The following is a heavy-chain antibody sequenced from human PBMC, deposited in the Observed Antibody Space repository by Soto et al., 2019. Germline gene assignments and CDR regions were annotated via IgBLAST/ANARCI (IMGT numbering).Heavy chain of an antibody. V-gene: IGHV4-30-2*01. D-gene: IGHD3-22*01. CDR3: AREHDSSPPDY. J-gene: IGHJ4*02. CDR1: GGSISSGGYS. CDR2: IYHSGST. Sequence: PSETLSLTCAVSGGSISSGGYSWSWIRQPPGKGLEWIGYIYHSGSTYYNPSLKSRVTISVDRSKNQFSLKLSSVTAADAAVYYCAREHDSSPPDYWGQGTLVTVSS.